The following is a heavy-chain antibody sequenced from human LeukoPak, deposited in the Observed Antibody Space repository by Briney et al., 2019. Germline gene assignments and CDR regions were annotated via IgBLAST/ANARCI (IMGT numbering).Heavy chain of an antibody. CDR2: IRGNGET. Sequence: GGSLRLSFAASGSRVSSFAISWVRQGPPRGLEWVSSIRGNGETLYAPSVKRRITHSSDSSRNTVYFQLNNRGVEDTAIYYCARASWVSSADAVRWGQGTLVTVSS. D-gene: IGHD3-16*01. V-gene: IGHV3-23*01. J-gene: IGHJ4*02. CDR3: ARASWVSSADAVR. CDR1: GSRVSSFA.